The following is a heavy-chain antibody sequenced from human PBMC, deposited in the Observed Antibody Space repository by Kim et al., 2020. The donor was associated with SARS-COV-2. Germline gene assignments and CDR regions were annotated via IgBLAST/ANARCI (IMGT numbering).Heavy chain of an antibody. D-gene: IGHD4-17*01. CDR3: ARDSKDYGDYVSWYFDL. CDR2: ISSSSSYT. J-gene: IGHJ2*01. CDR1: GFTFSDYY. Sequence: GGSLRLSCAVSGFTFSDYYMSWIRQAPGKGLEWVSYISSSSSYTNYAGSVKGRFTISRDNAKNSLYLQMNSLRAEDTAVYYCARDSKDYGDYVSWYFDLWGRDTPVTVSS. V-gene: IGHV3-11*05.